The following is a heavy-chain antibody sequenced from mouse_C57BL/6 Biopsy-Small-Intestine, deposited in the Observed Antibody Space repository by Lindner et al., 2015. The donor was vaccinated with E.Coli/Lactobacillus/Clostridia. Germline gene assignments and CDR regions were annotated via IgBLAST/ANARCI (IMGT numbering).Heavy chain of an antibody. V-gene: IGHV10-1*01. Sequence: VQLQESGGGLVQPKGSLKLSCAASGFSFNTYAMNWVRQAPGKGLEWVARIRSKSNNYATYYADSVKDRFTISRDDSESMLYLQMNNLKTEDTAMYYCARDAPANSPAMDYWGQGTSVTVSS. J-gene: IGHJ4*01. CDR3: ARDAPANSPAMDY. D-gene: IGHD4-1*01. CDR1: GFSFNTYA. CDR2: IRSKSNNYAT.